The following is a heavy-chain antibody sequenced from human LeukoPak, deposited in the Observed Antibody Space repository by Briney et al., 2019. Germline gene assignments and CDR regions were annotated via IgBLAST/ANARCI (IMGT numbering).Heavy chain of an antibody. CDR3: ALFGIAAAGTDY. V-gene: IGHV3-30*01. CDR2: ISYDGSNK. CDR1: GFTFSSYA. Sequence: GGSLRLSCAASGFTFSSYAMHWVRQAPGKGLEWVAVISYDGSNKYYADSVKGRFTISRDNSKNTLYLQMNSLRAEDTAVYYCALFGIAAAGTDYWGQGTLVTVSS. D-gene: IGHD6-13*01. J-gene: IGHJ4*02.